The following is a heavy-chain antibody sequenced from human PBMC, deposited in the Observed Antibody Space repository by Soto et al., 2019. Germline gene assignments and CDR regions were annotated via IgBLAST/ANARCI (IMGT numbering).Heavy chain of an antibody. D-gene: IGHD3-16*01. V-gene: IGHV3-23*01. CDR2: ISGGGGTT. CDR1: GFTVSNYP. Sequence: PXVSLRLSFAASGFTVSNYPMSWVRQAPGKGLEWVSAISGGGGTTYYADSVKGRFTISRDNSKNTLYLQMNSLRAEDTAVYYCAKDSPPAFGGYFDYWGQGTLVTVSS. J-gene: IGHJ4*02. CDR3: AKDSPPAFGGYFDY.